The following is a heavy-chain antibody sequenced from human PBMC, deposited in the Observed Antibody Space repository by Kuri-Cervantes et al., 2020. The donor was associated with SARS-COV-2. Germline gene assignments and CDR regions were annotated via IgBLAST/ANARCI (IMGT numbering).Heavy chain of an antibody. CDR3: ARIRVEMATIGDYYYYGMDV. CDR2: IYWYDDK. Sequence: SGPTLVKPTQTLTLTCTFSGFSLSTSGVGVGWIRQPPGKALEWLALIYWYDDKRYSPSLNTRLTISKDTSKNQAVLTMTNMDPVHTATYYCARIRVEMATIGDYYYYGMDVWGQGTTVTVSS. J-gene: IGHJ6*02. V-gene: IGHV2-5*01. CDR1: GFSLSTSGVG. D-gene: IGHD5-24*01.